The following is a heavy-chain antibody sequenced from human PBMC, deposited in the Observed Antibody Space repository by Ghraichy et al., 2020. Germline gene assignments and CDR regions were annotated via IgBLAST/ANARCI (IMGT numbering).Heavy chain of an antibody. CDR1: GFTFYSYA. CDR2: ISGSGTST. V-gene: IGHV3-23*01. CDR3: AKDRREGGATPSEFDI. J-gene: IGHJ3*02. Sequence: GALRLSCAASGFTFYSYAMSWVRQAPGKGLEWVSGISGSGTSTYYADSVKGRFTISRDNSKSTLNLQMNSLRAEDTAVYYCAKDRREGGATPSEFDIWGQGRMVTVSS. D-gene: IGHD1-26*01.